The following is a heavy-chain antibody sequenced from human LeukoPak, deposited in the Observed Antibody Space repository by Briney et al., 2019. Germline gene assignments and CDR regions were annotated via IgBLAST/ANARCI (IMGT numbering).Heavy chain of an antibody. CDR2: IYNGGTT. D-gene: IGHD3-22*01. CDR1: GFTFSSNY. Sequence: GGSLRLSCAASGFTFSSNYMTWVRQAPGKGLEWVSVIYNGGTTYHADSVKGRFTISRDNSKNTLFLQMNSLRAEDTAVYYCAGEGGYDNSGYAYWGQGTLVTISS. V-gene: IGHV3-53*01. J-gene: IGHJ4*02. CDR3: AGEGGYDNSGYAY.